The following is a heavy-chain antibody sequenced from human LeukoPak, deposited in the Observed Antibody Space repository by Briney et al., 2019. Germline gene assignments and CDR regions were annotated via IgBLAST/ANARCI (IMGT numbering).Heavy chain of an antibody. Sequence: SETLSLTCAVYGGSFSGYYWSWIRQPPGKGLEWIGEINHSGSTNHNPSLKSRVTISVDTSKNQFSLKLSSVTAADTAVYYRAPLGVGATDYWGQGTLVTVSS. J-gene: IGHJ4*02. CDR1: GGSFSGYY. CDR3: APLGVGATDY. CDR2: INHSGST. V-gene: IGHV4-34*01. D-gene: IGHD1-26*01.